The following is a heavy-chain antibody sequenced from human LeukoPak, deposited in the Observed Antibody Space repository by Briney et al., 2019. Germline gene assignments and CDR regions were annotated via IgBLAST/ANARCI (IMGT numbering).Heavy chain of an antibody. CDR2: IYPGDSDT. CDR1: GYSFTSYW. D-gene: IGHD1-1*01. J-gene: IGHJ3*02. Sequence: GESLKISCKGSGYSFTSYWIGWVRQMPGKGLEWMGIIYPGDSDTRYSPSFQGQVTISADKSISTAYLQWSSLKASDTAMYYCARQPLSYNWNVDDAFDIWGQGTMVTVSS. CDR3: ARQPLSYNWNVDDAFDI. V-gene: IGHV5-51*01.